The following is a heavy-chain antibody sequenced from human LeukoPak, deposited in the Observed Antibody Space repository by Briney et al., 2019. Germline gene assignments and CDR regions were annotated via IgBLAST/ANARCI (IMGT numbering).Heavy chain of an antibody. CDR2: ISGSGGST. D-gene: IGHD6-13*01. J-gene: IGHJ4*02. V-gene: IGHV3-23*01. CDR3: AKDRHSSSWYSFFDY. CDR1: GFTFSSYA. Sequence: GGSLRLSCAASGFTFSSYAMSWVRQAPGKGLEWVSAISGSGGSTYYADSVKGRFTISGDNSKNTLYLQVNSLRAEDTAVYYCAKDRHSSSWYSFFDYWGQGTLVTVSS.